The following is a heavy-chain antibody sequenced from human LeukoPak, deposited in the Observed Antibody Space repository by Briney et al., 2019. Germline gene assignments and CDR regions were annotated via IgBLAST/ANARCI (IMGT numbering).Heavy chain of an antibody. CDR1: GYTFTGYY. Sequence: GASVKVSCKASGYTFTGYYMYWVRQAPGQGLEWMGWINPNSGGTNYAQKFQGRVTMTRDTSISTAYMELSRLRSDDTAVYYCARDDCSSTSCYSLDYWGQGTLVTVSS. J-gene: IGHJ4*02. CDR2: INPNSGGT. CDR3: ARDDCSSTSCYSLDY. V-gene: IGHV1-2*02. D-gene: IGHD2-2*01.